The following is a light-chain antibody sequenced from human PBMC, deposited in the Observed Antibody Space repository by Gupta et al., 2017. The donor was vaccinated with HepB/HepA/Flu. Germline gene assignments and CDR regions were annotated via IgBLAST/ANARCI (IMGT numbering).Light chain of an antibody. J-gene: IGLJ3*02. CDR1: GSDVGGYNY. Sequence: QSALTQPRSVSGSPGQSVTISCTGTGSDVGGYNYVSWYQHHPGKAPKVMIYADTKRPSGVPDRFSASKSGNTASLTITGLQAEDEADYYCCSYAGSITWVFGGGTMLTVL. CDR2: ADT. CDR3: CSYAGSITWV. V-gene: IGLV2-11*01.